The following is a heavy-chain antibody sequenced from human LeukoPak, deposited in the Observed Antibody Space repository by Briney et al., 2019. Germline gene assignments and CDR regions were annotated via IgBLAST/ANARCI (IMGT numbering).Heavy chain of an antibody. CDR3: ARVDRYHYYLDV. Sequence: SVKVSCKASGGTFSSYSITWVRQAPGQGLEWMGGIMPLFNTANYAQQFQGRVTITTDESTSTAYMELSSLRFEDTAMYYCARVDRYHYYLDVWGKGTTVTVAS. J-gene: IGHJ6*03. CDR1: GGTFSSYS. V-gene: IGHV1-69*05. CDR2: IMPLFNTA.